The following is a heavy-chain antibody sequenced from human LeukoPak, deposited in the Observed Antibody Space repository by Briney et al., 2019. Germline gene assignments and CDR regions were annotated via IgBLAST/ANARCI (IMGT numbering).Heavy chain of an antibody. CDR2: INHSGST. J-gene: IGHJ3*02. V-gene: IGHV4-34*01. D-gene: IGHD3-3*01. Sequence: SETLSLTCAVYGGSFSGYYWSWIRQPPGKGLEWIGEINHSGSTNYNPSLKSRVTISVDTSKNQFSLKLSSVTAADTAVYYCARGGRGFWSGYAARAFDIWGQGTMVTVST. CDR1: GGSFSGYY. CDR3: ARGGRGFWSGYAARAFDI.